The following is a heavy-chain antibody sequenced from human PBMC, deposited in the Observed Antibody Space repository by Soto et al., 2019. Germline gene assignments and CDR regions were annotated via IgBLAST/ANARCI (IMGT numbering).Heavy chain of an antibody. Sequence: SETLSLTCTVSGGSISSGGYYWSWIRQHPGKGLEWIGYIYYSGSTYYNPSLKSRVTISVDTSKNQFSLKLSSVTAADTAVYYCARALSWSGYFGYWGQGTLVTVSS. J-gene: IGHJ4*02. V-gene: IGHV4-31*03. CDR3: ARALSWSGYFGY. CDR1: GGSISSGGYY. CDR2: IYYSGST. D-gene: IGHD3-3*01.